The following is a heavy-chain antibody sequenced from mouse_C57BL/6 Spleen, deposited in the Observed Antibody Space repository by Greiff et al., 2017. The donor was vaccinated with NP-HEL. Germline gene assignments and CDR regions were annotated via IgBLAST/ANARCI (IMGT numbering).Heavy chain of an antibody. V-gene: IGHV1-76*01. Sequence: VKLMESGAELVRPGASVKLSCKASGYTFTDYYINWVKQRPGQGLEWIARIYPGSGNTYYNEKFKGKATLTAEKSSSTAYMQLSSLASEDSADYFSERRGLRQGGYAMDYWGQGTSVTVSS. CDR1: GYTFTDYY. D-gene: IGHD2-4*01. CDR2: IYPGSGNT. J-gene: IGHJ4*01. CDR3: ERRGLRQGGYAMDY.